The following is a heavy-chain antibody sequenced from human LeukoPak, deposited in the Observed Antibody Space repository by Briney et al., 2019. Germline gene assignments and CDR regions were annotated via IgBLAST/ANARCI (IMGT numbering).Heavy chain of an antibody. CDR2: IYYSGST. J-gene: IGHJ3*02. Sequence: SETLSLTCTVSGGSIRNYYWSWIRQPPGKGLEWIGNIYYSGSTRNNPSLTSRVTISADTSKNQLSLKLSSVTAADTAVYYCARHTRGDAFDIWGQGTMVTVSS. CDR1: GGSIRNYY. V-gene: IGHV4-59*01. D-gene: IGHD2-2*02. CDR3: ARHTRGDAFDI.